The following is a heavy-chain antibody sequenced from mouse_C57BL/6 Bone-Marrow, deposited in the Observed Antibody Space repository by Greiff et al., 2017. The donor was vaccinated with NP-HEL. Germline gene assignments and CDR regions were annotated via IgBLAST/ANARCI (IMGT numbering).Heavy chain of an antibody. J-gene: IGHJ4*01. CDR2: IHPNSGST. V-gene: IGHV1-64*01. CDR1: GYTFTSYW. Sequence: QVQLKQPGAELVKPGASVTLSCKASGYTFTSYWMHWVKQRPGQGLEWIGMIHPNSGSTNYNEKFKSKATLTVDKSSSTAYMQLSSLTSEDAAVYYWAAYDGYYAMDYWGQGTSVTVSS. D-gene: IGHD2-3*01. CDR3: AAYDGYYAMDY.